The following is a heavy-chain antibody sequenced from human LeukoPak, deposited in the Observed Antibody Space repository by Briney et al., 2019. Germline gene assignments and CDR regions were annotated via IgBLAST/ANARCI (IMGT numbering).Heavy chain of an antibody. D-gene: IGHD5-12*01. Sequence: PGGSLRLSCAASGFTFRTSWMTWVRQAPGKGLEWLGNINADGSRISYVDSVKGRFTFSRDNAKNSLYLQMNSLRAEDTAVFYCARDSGYNAFDIWGQGTMVTVSS. CDR2: INADGSRI. CDR1: GFTFRTSW. CDR3: ARDSGYNAFDI. V-gene: IGHV3-7*01. J-gene: IGHJ3*02.